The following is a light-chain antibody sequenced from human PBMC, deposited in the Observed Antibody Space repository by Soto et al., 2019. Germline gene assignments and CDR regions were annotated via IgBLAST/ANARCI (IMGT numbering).Light chain of an antibody. CDR2: DVS. Sequence: QSALTQPASVPGSPGQSITISCTGTSSDVGGYNYVSWYQQHPGKAPKLMIYDVSNRPSGVSNRFSGSKSGNTASLTISGLQAEDEADYYCSSYTSSSTVVFAGGTKLTVL. CDR1: SSDVGGYNY. CDR3: SSYTSSSTVV. V-gene: IGLV2-14*01. J-gene: IGLJ2*01.